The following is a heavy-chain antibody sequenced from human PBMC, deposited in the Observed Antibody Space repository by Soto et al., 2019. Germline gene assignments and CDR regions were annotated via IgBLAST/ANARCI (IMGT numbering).Heavy chain of an antibody. V-gene: IGHV3-21*01. D-gene: IGHD4-17*01. CDR3: ASGNDYGDYGHYGMDV. J-gene: IGHJ6*02. Sequence: GGSLRLCCAASGFTFSSYSMNWVRQAPGKGLEWVSSISSSSSYIYYADSVKGRFTISRDNAKNSLYLQMNSLRAEDTAVYYCASGNDYGDYGHYGMDVWGQGTTVTVSS. CDR2: ISSSSSYI. CDR1: GFTFSSYS.